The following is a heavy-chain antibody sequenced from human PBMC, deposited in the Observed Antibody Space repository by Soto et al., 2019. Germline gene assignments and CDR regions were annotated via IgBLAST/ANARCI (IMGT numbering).Heavy chain of an antibody. V-gene: IGHV4-59*01. CDR3: ARTWGSTSDF. Sequence: QVQLQESGPGLVKPSETLSLTCVVSGGSLSSYYWSWIRQPPGKGLEWIGYIYYSGSTNYDPSLNSRVTRSVETSKNRFSLKLSSVTAADTAVYYCARTWGSTSDFWGRGPLVTVSS. CDR1: GGSLSSYY. J-gene: IGHJ4*02. CDR2: IYYSGST. D-gene: IGHD3-16*01.